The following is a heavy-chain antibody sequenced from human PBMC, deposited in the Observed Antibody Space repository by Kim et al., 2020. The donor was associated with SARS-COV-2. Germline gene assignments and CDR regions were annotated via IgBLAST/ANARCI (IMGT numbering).Heavy chain of an antibody. Sequence: RFTISRDNAKNSLYLQMNSLRDQDTAVYYCARELGYCSGGSCYEGANFDYWGQGTLVTVSS. V-gene: IGHV3-48*02. J-gene: IGHJ4*02. CDR3: ARELGYCSGGSCYEGANFDY. D-gene: IGHD2-15*01.